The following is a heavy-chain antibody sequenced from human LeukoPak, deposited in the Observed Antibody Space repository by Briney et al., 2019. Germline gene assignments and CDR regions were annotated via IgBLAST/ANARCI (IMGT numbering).Heavy chain of an antibody. CDR3: ATVRSGYVFDY. Sequence: PGGSLRLSCAASGSTISTYWMSWVRQAPGKGLEWVANIKQDGSDKYYVDSVKGRFTISRDNAKNSLSLQMNGLRAEDTAVYYCATVRSGYVFDYWGQGTLVTVSS. CDR2: IKQDGSDK. J-gene: IGHJ4*02. CDR1: GSTISTYW. D-gene: IGHD3-3*01. V-gene: IGHV3-7*01.